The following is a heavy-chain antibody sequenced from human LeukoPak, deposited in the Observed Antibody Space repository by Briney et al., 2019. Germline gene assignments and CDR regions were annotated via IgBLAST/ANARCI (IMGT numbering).Heavy chain of an antibody. V-gene: IGHV3-23*01. J-gene: IGHJ6*02. Sequence: GGSLRLSCAASGFTFSSYAMSWVCQAPGKGLEWVSAISGSGGSTYYADSVKGRFTISRDNSKNTLYLQMNSLRAEDTAVYYCAKGRYSYYYGMDVWGQGTTVTVSS. CDR2: ISGSGGST. CDR3: AKGRYSYYYGMDV. CDR1: GFTFSSYA.